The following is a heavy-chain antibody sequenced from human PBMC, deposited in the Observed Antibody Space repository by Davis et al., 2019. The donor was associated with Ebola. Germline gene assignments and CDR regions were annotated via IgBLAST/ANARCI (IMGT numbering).Heavy chain of an antibody. J-gene: IGHJ4*02. V-gene: IGHV3-23*01. CDR1: GFTFSSYA. D-gene: IGHD2-15*01. Sequence: PGGSLRLSCAASGFTFSSYAMSWVRQAPGKGLEWVSAISGSGGSTYYADSVKGRFTISRDNSKNTLYLQMNSLRAEDTAVYYCSKDRPVVVVPATGYCSGGSCYSPSAFDYWGQGTLVTVSS. CDR2: ISGSGGST. CDR3: SKDRPVVVVPATGYCSGGSCYSPSAFDY.